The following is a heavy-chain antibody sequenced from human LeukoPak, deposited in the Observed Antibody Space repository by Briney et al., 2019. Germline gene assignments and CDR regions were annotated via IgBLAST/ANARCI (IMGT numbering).Heavy chain of an antibody. V-gene: IGHV3-30*04. CDR1: GFTFSSYA. J-gene: IGHJ6*02. CDR2: ISYDGSNK. Sequence: PGGSLRLSCAASGFTFSSYAMHWVRQAPGKGLEWVAVISYDGSNKYYADSVKGRFTISRDNSKNTLYLQMNSLRAEDTAVYYCARVGSGSAYYYGMDVWGQGITVTVSS. D-gene: IGHD1-14*01. CDR3: ARVGSGSAYYYGMDV.